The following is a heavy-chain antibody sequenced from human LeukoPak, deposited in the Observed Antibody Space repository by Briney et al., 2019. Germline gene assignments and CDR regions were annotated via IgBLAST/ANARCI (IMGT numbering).Heavy chain of an antibody. Sequence: SETLSLTCAVYGGSFSGYYWSWIRQPPGKGLEWIGEINHSGSTNYNPSLKSRVTISVDTSKNQFSLKLSSVTAADTAVYYCARDTNYYYGSGSVFDYWGRGTLVTVSS. J-gene: IGHJ4*02. D-gene: IGHD3-10*01. V-gene: IGHV4-34*01. CDR3: ARDTNYYYGSGSVFDY. CDR2: INHSGST. CDR1: GGSFSGYY.